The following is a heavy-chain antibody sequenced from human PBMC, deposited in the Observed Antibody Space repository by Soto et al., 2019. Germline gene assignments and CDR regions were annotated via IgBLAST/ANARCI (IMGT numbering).Heavy chain of an antibody. CDR3: ARGRRYSSSKNKKNWYDP. D-gene: IGHD6-13*01. J-gene: IGHJ5*02. CDR1: GGSFSGYY. CDR2: INHSGST. Sequence: SETLSLTCAVYGGSFSGYYWSWIRQPPGKGLEWIGGINHSGSTNYNPSLKSRVTISVDTSKNQFSLKLSSVTAADTAVYYCARGRRYSSSKNKKNWYDPWGQGTLVTVSS. V-gene: IGHV4-34*01.